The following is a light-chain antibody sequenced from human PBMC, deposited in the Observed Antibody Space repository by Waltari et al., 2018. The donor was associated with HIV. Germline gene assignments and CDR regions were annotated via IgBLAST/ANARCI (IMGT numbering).Light chain of an antibody. CDR1: QNINNNC. J-gene: IGKJ1*01. CDR3: QHYSNTPWT. V-gene: IGKV3D-20*01. CDR2: DTS. Sequence: PGERATISCGASQNINNNCLAWYQQKPGLAPRLLIYDTSNRATGIPDRFTGSGSGTDFTLTISRLEPEDFAVYYCQHYSNTPWTFGQGTKVEVK.